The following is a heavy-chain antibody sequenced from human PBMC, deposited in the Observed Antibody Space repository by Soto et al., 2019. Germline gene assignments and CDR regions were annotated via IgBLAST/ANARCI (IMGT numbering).Heavy chain of an antibody. J-gene: IGHJ3*02. D-gene: IGHD5-12*01. V-gene: IGHV4-59*08. Sequence: PSETLSLTCTVSGGSISSYYWSWIRQPPGKGLEWIGYIYYSGSTNYNPSLKSRVTISVDTSKNQFSLKLSSVTAADTAVYYCARQASGWLRFPPSSHAFDIWGQGTMVTVSS. CDR2: IYYSGST. CDR1: GGSISSYY. CDR3: ARQASGWLRFPPSSHAFDI.